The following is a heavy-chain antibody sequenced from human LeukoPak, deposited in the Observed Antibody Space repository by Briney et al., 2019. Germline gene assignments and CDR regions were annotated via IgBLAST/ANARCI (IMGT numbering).Heavy chain of an antibody. Sequence: PSETLSLTCTVAGGSIDSYYWSWARQPPGEGLEWIGYIYYTGSTEYHPSLKSRVTISLDTSKNQFSLKLTSVTAADTAVYYCARVYQSAGYYFDYWGQGNLVSVST. CDR3: ARVYQSAGYYFDY. D-gene: IGHD2-2*01. J-gene: IGHJ4*02. CDR1: GGSIDSYY. CDR2: IYYTGST. V-gene: IGHV4-59*01.